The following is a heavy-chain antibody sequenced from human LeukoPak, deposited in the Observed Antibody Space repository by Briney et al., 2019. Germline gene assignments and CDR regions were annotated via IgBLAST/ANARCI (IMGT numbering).Heavy chain of an antibody. V-gene: IGHV1-8*01. J-gene: IGHJ4*02. CDR2: MNPNSGDT. D-gene: IGHD3-10*01. CDR1: GYTFTRYD. CDR3: ARGGFGSGSYSAY. Sequence: ASVKVSCKAPGYTFTRYDGNWVRQAAGQGLEWMGWMNPNSGDTAYVHKFQGRVTMTRCTSISTAYMELSRLRSEDTAVYYCARGGFGSGSYSAYWGQGTLVTVSS.